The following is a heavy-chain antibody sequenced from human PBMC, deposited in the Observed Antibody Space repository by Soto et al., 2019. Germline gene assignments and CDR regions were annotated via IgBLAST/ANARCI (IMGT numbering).Heavy chain of an antibody. CDR2: VYWDDDK. D-gene: IGHD2-21*02. CDR3: VHRGSVDETVMGFDF. Sequence: QITLRESGPALVKPTQTLTLTCTFSGFSLNSRGVGVGWVRQPPGKALEWLAIVYWDDDKRYRPSLRSRLSLRKDTPKNQVVLTLTNTDPVDTATYYCVHRGSVDETVMGFDFWGQGSLVTVSS. CDR1: GFSLNSRGVG. J-gene: IGHJ4*02. V-gene: IGHV2-5*02.